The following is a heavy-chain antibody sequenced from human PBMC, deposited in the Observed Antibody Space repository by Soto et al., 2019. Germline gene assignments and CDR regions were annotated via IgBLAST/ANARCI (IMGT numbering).Heavy chain of an antibody. CDR3: AREGPRGVWFGELTIKYYYYYMDV. Sequence: SQTLSLTCAISGDSVSSNSAAWNWIRQSPSRGLEWLGRTYYRSKWYNDYAVSVKSRITINPDTSKNQFSLQLNSVTPEDTAVYYCAREGPRGVWFGELTIKYYYYYMDVWGKGTTVTVSS. CDR1: GDSVSSNSAA. CDR2: TYYRSKWYN. D-gene: IGHD3-10*01. J-gene: IGHJ6*03. V-gene: IGHV6-1*01.